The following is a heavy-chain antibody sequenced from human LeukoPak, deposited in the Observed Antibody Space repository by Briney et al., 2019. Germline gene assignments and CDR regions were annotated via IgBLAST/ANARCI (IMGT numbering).Heavy chain of an antibody. V-gene: IGHV3-7*01. Sequence: GGSLRLSCAASGFSFNRDWMDWVRQAPGKGLEWVANIKHDESEKNYLDSVRGRFTISRDNAQNSLYLQMNGLRVEDTAVYYCTRRLDDWGQGTLVTVSS. D-gene: IGHD3-16*01. CDR3: TRRLDD. J-gene: IGHJ4*02. CDR1: GFSFNRDW. CDR2: IKHDESEK.